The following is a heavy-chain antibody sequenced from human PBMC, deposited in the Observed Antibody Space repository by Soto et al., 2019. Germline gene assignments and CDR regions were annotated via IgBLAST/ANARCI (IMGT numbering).Heavy chain of an antibody. CDR3: ARDPRNHGGNRGL. J-gene: IGHJ4*02. D-gene: IGHD2-15*01. CDR2: IYYSGSN. Sequence: QVQLQESGPGLVKPSQTLSLTCTVSGGSISSGGYYWSWIRQHPGKGLEWIGYIYYSGSNYYNPSLKIRVTIYRDTSKNQFSRKMSSVTAEDTAVYYCARDPRNHGGNRGLWGQGTLVTVSS. V-gene: IGHV4-31*03. CDR1: GGSISSGGYY.